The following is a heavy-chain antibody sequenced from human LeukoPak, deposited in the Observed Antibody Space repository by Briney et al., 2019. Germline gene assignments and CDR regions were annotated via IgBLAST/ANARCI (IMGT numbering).Heavy chain of an antibody. CDR3: AKDKYNFWSGSNYYYMDV. J-gene: IGHJ6*03. CDR1: AITFSTYA. Sequence: GSLRLSCAASAITFSTYAMSWVRQAPGKGLECVSVISGGAGSTYYADSVKGRFTISRDNSKNTLYLQMNSQRAEDTAVYYCAKDKYNFWSGSNYYYMDVWGKGTTVTVSS. CDR2: ISGGAGST. V-gene: IGHV3-23*01. D-gene: IGHD3-3*01.